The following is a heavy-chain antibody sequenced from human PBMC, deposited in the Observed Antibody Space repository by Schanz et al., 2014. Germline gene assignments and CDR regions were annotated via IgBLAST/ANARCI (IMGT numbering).Heavy chain of an antibody. V-gene: IGHV4-4*01. CDR2: IIHDGRT. CDR1: GLTVSSNY. Sequence: VQLVESGGGLVQPGGSLRLSCVASGLTVSSNYMTWVRQAPGKGLEWLGEIIHDGRTNYNPSLGSRVTISLDKPENQFSLELPSVTAADTALYFCARVKQGCSDTSCVLDPWGQGTLVTVSS. D-gene: IGHD2-2*01. CDR3: ARVKQGCSDTSCVLDP. J-gene: IGHJ5*02.